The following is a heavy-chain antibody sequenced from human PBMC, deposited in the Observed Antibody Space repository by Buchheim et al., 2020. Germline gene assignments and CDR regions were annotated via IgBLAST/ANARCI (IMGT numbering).Heavy chain of an antibody. V-gene: IGHV3-48*02. CDR1: GFTFSDYN. D-gene: IGHD4-11*01. CDR2: ISSSISTI. CDR3: ARDLYGNYGYSQH. J-gene: IGHJ1*01. Sequence: EVQLVESGGGLVQPGGSLRLSCAASGFTFSDYNMNWVRQAPGKGLEWISYISSSISTIYYADFVKGRFTISRKNAKSALYLQMNSLRNEDTALYYCARDLYGNYGYSQHWGEG.